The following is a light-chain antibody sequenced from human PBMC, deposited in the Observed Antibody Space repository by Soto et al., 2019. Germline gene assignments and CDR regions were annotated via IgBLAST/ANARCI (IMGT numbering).Light chain of an antibody. CDR1: QSISSY. J-gene: IGKJ4*01. CDR3: QQSYSTPLT. Sequence: DIQMTQSPSSLSASVGDRVTITCRASQSISSYLHWYQQKPGKAPKLRIYAASSLQSGVPSRFSGSGSGTDCTLTISSLQPEDFATYYCQQSYSTPLTFGGGTKVDIK. V-gene: IGKV1-39*01. CDR2: AAS.